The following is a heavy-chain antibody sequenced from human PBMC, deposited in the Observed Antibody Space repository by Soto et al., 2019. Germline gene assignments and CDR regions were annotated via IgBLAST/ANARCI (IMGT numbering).Heavy chain of an antibody. V-gene: IGHV1-3*01. D-gene: IGHD3-3*02. CDR3: ARGWREPSFSGYDQ. CDR1: ESTFSRYS. Sequence: ASVKVSCKTSESTFSRYSIHWVRQVPGQRPEWMGWIHAASGVTQYSQKFQGRVSMTRDTSASEAYMDLTSLRFEDTAVYFCARGWREPSFSGYDQWGQGTQVTVSS. J-gene: IGHJ4*02. CDR2: IHAASGVT.